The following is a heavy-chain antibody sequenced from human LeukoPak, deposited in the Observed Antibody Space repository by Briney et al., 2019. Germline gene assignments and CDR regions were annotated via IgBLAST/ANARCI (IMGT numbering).Heavy chain of an antibody. CDR1: GGSIRSSSYY. J-gene: IGHJ5*02. CDR3: ARELRLVVTADWFDP. V-gene: IGHV4-39*07. D-gene: IGHD2-2*01. CDR2: ISYSGST. Sequence: SETLSLTCTVSGGSIRSSSYYWGWIRQPPGKGLEWIGSISYSGSTNYNPSLKSRATISVDTSKNQFSLKVSSVTAADTAVYYCARELRLVVTADWFDPWGQGTLVTVSS.